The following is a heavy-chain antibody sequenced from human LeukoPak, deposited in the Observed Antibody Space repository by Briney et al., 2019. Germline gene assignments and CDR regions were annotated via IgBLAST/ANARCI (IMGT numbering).Heavy chain of an antibody. J-gene: IGHJ4*02. CDR3: ARQGSSGWSHFDH. CDR1: GDSVNSFYY. CDR2: VYYNGRT. D-gene: IGHD6-19*01. V-gene: IGHV4-38-2*02. Sequence: SETLSLTCTVSGDSVNSFYYWGWLRQPPGKGLEWIASVYYNGRTYTNPSLNSRVTTSVDTSKNHLSLRLDSVSAADTAVYYCARQGSSGWSHFDHWGQGTLVTVSS.